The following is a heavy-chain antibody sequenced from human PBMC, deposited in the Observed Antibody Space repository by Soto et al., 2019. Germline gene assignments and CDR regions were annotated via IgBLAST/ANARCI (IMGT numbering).Heavy chain of an antibody. V-gene: IGHV1-3*01. J-gene: IGHJ6*02. CDR2: INADNGNT. D-gene: IGHD3-3*01. CDR1: GYTFTSYA. Sequence: ASVKVSCKASGYTFTSYAMHWVRQAPGQRLEWMGWINADNGNTKYSQKFQGRVTITRDTSASTAYMELSSLRSEDTAVYYCARVDVLRFLEWSLKGGMDVWGQGTTVTVSS. CDR3: ARVDVLRFLEWSLKGGMDV.